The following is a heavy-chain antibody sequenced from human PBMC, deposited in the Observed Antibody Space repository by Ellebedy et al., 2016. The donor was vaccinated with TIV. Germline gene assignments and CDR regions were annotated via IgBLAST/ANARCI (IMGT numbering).Heavy chain of an antibody. D-gene: IGHD4-17*01. CDR1: GFSFRSYW. J-gene: IGHJ5*02. CDR3: ARRGSYGDYAAQVNSWFDR. V-gene: IGHV3-7*01. Sequence: PGGSLRLSCAATGFSFRSYWMSWVRQAPGKGLEWVANIYQDGSVQYYLDSLKGRFTISRDNAINSVFLQMNSLRAGDTAVYYCARRGSYGDYAAQVNSWFDRWGRGTLVTVSS. CDR2: IYQDGSVQ.